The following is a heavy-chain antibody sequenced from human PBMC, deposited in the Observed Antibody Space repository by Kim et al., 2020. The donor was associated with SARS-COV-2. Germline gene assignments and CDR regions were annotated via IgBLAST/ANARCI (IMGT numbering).Heavy chain of an antibody. V-gene: IGHV3-73*01. Sequence: GGSLRLSCAASGFTFSGSTMHWVRQASGKGLEWVGRIRSKANNYATAYVAPVKGRFTISRDDSKNTAYLQMNSLKTEDTAVYYCTSTLAVADTQWGQGTL. D-gene: IGHD6-19*01. J-gene: IGHJ4*02. CDR3: TSTLAVADTQ. CDR2: IRSKANNYAT. CDR1: GFTFSGST.